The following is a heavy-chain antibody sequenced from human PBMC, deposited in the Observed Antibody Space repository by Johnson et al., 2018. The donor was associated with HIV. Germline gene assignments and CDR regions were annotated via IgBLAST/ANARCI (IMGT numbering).Heavy chain of an antibody. CDR2: ISWDGGST. V-gene: IGHV3-43D*03. CDR1: GFTFDDYA. J-gene: IGHJ3*02. D-gene: IGHD1-26*01. CDR3: VRVKSGGAFDI. Sequence: VQLVESGGGLIQPGGSLRLSCAASGFTFDDYAMHWVRQAPGKGLEWVSLISWDGGSTYYADSVKGRFTISRDNSKNSLYLQMNSLRAEDTALYYCVRVKSGGAFDIWGQGTMVTVSS.